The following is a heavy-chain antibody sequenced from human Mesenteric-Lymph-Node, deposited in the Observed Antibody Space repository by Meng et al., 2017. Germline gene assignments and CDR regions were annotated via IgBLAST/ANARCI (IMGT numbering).Heavy chain of an antibody. Sequence: GQLWGCGVGLVKPGGSLILSCAASGLTFSNAWMSWVRQAPGKGLEWVGRIKNKADGGATDYAAPVKGRFTISRDDSKNTLYLQMNSLKTEDTAVYYCTTLYRLDPWGQGTLVTVSS. CDR1: GLTFSNAW. CDR3: TTLYRLDP. V-gene: IGHV3-15*01. D-gene: IGHD2-8*01. J-gene: IGHJ5*02. CDR2: IKNKADGGAT.